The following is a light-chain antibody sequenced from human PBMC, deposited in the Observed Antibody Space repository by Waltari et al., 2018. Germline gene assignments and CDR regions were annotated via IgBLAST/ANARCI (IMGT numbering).Light chain of an antibody. CDR2: DAS. CDR3: QQLNSYPRT. V-gene: IGKV1-9*01. J-gene: IGKJ1*01. CDR1: QGISSY. Sequence: IQLTQSPSSLSASAGDRVTLTCQASQGISSYLAWYQQKPGNAPKLLIYDASTFKSGVPSRFSGSGSGTDFTLTISSLQPEDFATYYCQQLNSYPRTFGQGTKVEIK.